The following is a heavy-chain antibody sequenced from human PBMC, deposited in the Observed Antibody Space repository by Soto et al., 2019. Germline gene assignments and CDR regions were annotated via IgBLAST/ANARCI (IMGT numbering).Heavy chain of an antibody. D-gene: IGHD6-13*01. Sequence: GGSLRLSCAASGFTFSSYGMHWVRQAPGKGLEWVAVISYDGSNKYYADSVKGRFTISRDNSKNTLYLQMNSLRAEDTAVYYCAKGVAAAGTGFDYWGQGTLVTVSS. V-gene: IGHV3-30*18. CDR3: AKGVAAAGTGFDY. CDR2: ISYDGSNK. J-gene: IGHJ4*02. CDR1: GFTFSSYG.